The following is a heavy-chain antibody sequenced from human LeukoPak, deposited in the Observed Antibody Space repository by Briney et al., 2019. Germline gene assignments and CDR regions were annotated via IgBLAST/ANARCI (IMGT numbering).Heavy chain of an antibody. D-gene: IGHD3-9*01. Sequence: ASVKVSCKASGYTFTSYGISWVRQAPGQGLEWMGWISVYNGNTNYAQKLQGRVTMTTDTSTSTGYMELRSLRSDDTAVYYCARDRSQGYFDWLLSNTNAFDIWGQGTMVTVSS. V-gene: IGHV1-18*01. J-gene: IGHJ3*02. CDR1: GYTFTSYG. CDR2: ISVYNGNT. CDR3: ARDRSQGYFDWLLSNTNAFDI.